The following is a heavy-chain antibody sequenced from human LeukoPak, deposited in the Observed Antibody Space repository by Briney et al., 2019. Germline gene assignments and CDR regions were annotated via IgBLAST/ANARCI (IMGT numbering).Heavy chain of an antibody. CDR2: ISSSGSTI. CDR3: ARVDWRSLRYFDY. J-gene: IGHJ4*02. CDR1: GFTFSDYY. V-gene: IGHV3-11*04. D-gene: IGHD3-16*02. Sequence: PGGSLRLSCAASGFTFSDYYMSWIRQAPGKGLEWVSYISSSGSTIYYAASVKGRFTISRDNAKNSLYLQMNSLRAEDTAVYYCARVDWRSLRYFDYWGQGTLATVSS.